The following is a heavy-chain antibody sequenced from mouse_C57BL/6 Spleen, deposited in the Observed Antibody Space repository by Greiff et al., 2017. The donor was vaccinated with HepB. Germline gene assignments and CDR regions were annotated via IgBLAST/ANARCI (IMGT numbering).Heavy chain of an antibody. CDR1: GYTFTSYW. J-gene: IGHJ1*03. D-gene: IGHD4-1*01. Sequence: QVQLQQPGTEPVKPGASVKLSCKASGYTFTSYWMHWVKQRPGQGLEWIGNINPSNGGTNYNEKFKSKATLTVDKSSSTAYMQLSSLTSEDSAVYYCARSLANWLIWYFDVWGTGTTVTVSS. V-gene: IGHV1-53*01. CDR2: INPSNGGT. CDR3: ARSLANWLIWYFDV.